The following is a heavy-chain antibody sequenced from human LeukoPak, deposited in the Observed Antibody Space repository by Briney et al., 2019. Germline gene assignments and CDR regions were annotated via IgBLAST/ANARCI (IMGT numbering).Heavy chain of an antibody. CDR1: GYTLTELS. CDR2: FDPEDGET. V-gene: IGHV1-24*01. J-gene: IGHJ4*02. Sequence: ASVKVSCKVSGYTLTELSMHWVRQAPGKGLEWMGGFDPEDGETIYAQKFQGRVTMTEDTSTDTAYMELSSLRSEDTAVYYCATDPITIVGATRRFDYWGQGTLVTVSS. D-gene: IGHD1-26*01. CDR3: ATDPITIVGATRRFDY.